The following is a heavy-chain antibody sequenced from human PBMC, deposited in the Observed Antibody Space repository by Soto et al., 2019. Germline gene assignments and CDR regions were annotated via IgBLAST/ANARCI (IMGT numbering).Heavy chain of an antibody. V-gene: IGHV4-59*01. CDR3: ARNYGFDAFDI. Sequence: SETLSLTCTVSGCSISSYYWSWIRQPPGKGLEWIGYIYYSGSTNYNPSLKSRVTISVDTSKNQFSLKLSSVTAADTAVYYCARNYGFDAFDIWGQGTMVTVSS. J-gene: IGHJ3*02. D-gene: IGHD4-17*01. CDR2: IYYSGST. CDR1: GCSISSYY.